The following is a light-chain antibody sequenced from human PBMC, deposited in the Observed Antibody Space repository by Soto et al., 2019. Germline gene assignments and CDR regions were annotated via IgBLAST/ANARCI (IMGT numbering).Light chain of an antibody. CDR3: QTWGTDIHVV. V-gene: IGLV4-69*02. CDR1: SGHSTYA. J-gene: IGLJ2*01. Sequence: QLVLTQSPSASASLGASVRITCTLSSGHSTYAIAWHQQQPEKGPRFLMKVNTDGSHIKGDGIPDRFSGSISGAERHLTISSLQSEDEADYYCQTWGTDIHVVFGGGTKLTVL. CDR2: VNTDGSH.